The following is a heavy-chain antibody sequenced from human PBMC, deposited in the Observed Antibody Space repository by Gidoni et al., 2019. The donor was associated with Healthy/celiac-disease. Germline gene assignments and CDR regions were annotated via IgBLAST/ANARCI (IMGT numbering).Heavy chain of an antibody. Sequence: EVQLLASGGGLVQPGGSLRLSCAASRFTFSSYARSWVRQAPGKGLEWVSAISGSGGSTYYADSVKGRFTISRDNSKNTLYLQMNSLRAEDTAVYYCAKDLWDSKWAGYWGQGTLVTVSS. CDR3: AKDLWDSKWAGY. CDR2: ISGSGGST. CDR1: RFTFSSYA. J-gene: IGHJ4*02. D-gene: IGHD1-26*01. V-gene: IGHV3-23*01.